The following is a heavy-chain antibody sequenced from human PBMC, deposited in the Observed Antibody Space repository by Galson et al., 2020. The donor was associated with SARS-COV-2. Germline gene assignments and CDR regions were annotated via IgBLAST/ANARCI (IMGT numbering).Heavy chain of an antibody. CDR3: LAELLFMDY. Sequence: GGSLRLPCAASGFTFSSYWMSWVRQAPGKGLEWVANIKQDGSEKYYVDSVKGRFTISRDNSKNTLYLLMNSLRAEDTAVYYCLAELLFMDYGGQLTLVTVSS. J-gene: IGHJ4*02. D-gene: IGHD3-10*01. V-gene: IGHV3-7*01. CDR2: IKQDGSEK. CDR1: GFTFSSYW.